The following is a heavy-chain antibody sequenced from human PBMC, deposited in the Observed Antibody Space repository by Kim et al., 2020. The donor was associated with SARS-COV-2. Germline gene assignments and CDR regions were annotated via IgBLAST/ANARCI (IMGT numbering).Heavy chain of an antibody. Sequence: GGSLRLSCAASGITLTNNHMNWVRQAPGKGLEWVSVIYGGGTIDYADSVKDRFTISRDTSKNTVYLEMNSLRAEDTAVYYCARDVKFDGFAFFDLWGRCT. CDR3: ARDVKFDGFAFFDL. J-gene: IGHJ2*01. V-gene: IGHV3-66*01. CDR1: GITLTNNH. CDR2: IYGGGTI. D-gene: IGHD3-16*01.